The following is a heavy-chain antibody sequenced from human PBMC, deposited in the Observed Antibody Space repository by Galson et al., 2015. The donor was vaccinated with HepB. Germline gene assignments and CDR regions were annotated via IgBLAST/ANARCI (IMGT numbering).Heavy chain of an antibody. V-gene: IGHV5-10-1*01. D-gene: IGHD3-10*01. Sequence: QSGAEVKKPGESLKISCKGSGYSFTTFWITWVRQRPGKGLEWMGRIDPSDSYTDYSPSFHGHVAISVDKSITTAYLQWSSLKASDTAMYYCVSRQYYFASGTYYNVSDYWGQGTLVTVSS. CDR1: GYSFTTFW. J-gene: IGHJ4*02. CDR3: VSRQYYFASGTYYNVSDY. CDR2: IDPSDSYT.